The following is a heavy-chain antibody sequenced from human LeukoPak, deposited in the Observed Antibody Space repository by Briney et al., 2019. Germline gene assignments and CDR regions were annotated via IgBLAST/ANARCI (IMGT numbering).Heavy chain of an antibody. D-gene: IGHD3-10*01. J-gene: IGHJ5*02. CDR1: GYAIISGGFS. Sequence: SQTLSLTCTVSGYAIISGGFSWSWIRQPPGKGLEWIGCIYDRGPAHYNASLKSRFTISVDRPKNQFFLNVTSLTAADTAVYYCARSRQASGLFSSWGQGTLVVVSS. V-gene: IGHV4-30-2*01. CDR3: ARSRQASGLFSS. CDR2: IYDRGPA.